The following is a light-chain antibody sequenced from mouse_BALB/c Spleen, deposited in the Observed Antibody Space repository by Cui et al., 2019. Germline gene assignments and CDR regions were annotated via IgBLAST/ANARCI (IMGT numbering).Light chain of an antibody. J-gene: IGKJ1*01. Sequence: QIVLTQSPAIMSAPLGEEITLTCRASPSVSYMHWYQQKSGTSPKLLIYSTSNLASGVPSRFSGSGSGTFYSLTISSVEAEDAADYYCHQWSSYPWTFGGGTKLEIK. CDR1: PSVSY. CDR2: STS. CDR3: HQWSSYPWT. V-gene: IGKV4-80*01.